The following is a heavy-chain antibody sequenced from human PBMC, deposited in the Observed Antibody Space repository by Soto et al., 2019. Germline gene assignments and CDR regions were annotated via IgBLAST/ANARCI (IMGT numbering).Heavy chain of an antibody. CDR2: ISDGGGST. Sequence: EVQLLESGGGLVQPGGSLRLSCAASGFTFSSYAMTWVRQAPGKGLEWVSAISDGGGSTYYADSVKGRFTISRDNSKNTLYLQMNSLRAEDTAVYYCAIVATIQGSYYFDYWGQGTLVTVSS. V-gene: IGHV3-23*01. CDR1: GFTFSSYA. D-gene: IGHD5-12*01. CDR3: AIVATIQGSYYFDY. J-gene: IGHJ4*02.